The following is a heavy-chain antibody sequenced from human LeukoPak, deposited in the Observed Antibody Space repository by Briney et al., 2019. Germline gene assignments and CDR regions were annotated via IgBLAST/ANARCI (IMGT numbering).Heavy chain of an antibody. D-gene: IGHD1-26*01. Sequence: GGSRRLSGAVSGFTFSNAWMSWVRQAPGRGLEWIGLLKRKADGGTAVYAAPVKGRFTISRDDSKNTVFLQMNSLKNEDTAFYYCTAEGDKYSGIAGEDLGGQGTLVTVSS. J-gene: IGHJ4*02. V-gene: IGHV3-15*01. CDR1: GFTFSNAW. CDR3: TAEGDKYSGIAGEDL. CDR2: LKRKADGGTA.